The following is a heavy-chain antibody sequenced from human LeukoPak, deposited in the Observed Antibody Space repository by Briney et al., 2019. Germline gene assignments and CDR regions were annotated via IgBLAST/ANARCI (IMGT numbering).Heavy chain of an antibody. J-gene: IGHJ4*02. CDR2: ISGSGAVT. Sequence: GGSLRLSCAASGFTFSNYAMDWVRQAPGKGLEWVSAISGSGAVTYYADSVKGRFTISRDNSKNTLYLQMNNLRAEDTALYYCAKNQGQWLVPVDYWGQGTLVTVSS. CDR3: AKNQGQWLVPVDY. CDR1: GFTFSNYA. D-gene: IGHD6-19*01. V-gene: IGHV3-23*01.